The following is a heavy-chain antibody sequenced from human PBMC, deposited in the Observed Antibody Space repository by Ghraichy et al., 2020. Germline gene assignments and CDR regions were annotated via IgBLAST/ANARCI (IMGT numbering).Heavy chain of an antibody. Sequence: SETLSLTCTVSGGSISSYYWSWIRQPAGKGLEWIGRIYTSGSTNYNPSLKSRVTMSVDTSKNQFSLKLSSVTAADTAVYYCARVGRGYCSSTSCWGWFDPWGQGTLVTVSS. CDR3: ARVGRGYCSSTSCWGWFDP. D-gene: IGHD2-2*01. V-gene: IGHV4-4*07. CDR2: IYTSGST. CDR1: GGSISSYY. J-gene: IGHJ5*02.